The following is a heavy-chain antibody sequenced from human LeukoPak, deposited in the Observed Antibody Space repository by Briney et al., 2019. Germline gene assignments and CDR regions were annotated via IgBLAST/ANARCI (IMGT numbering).Heavy chain of an antibody. V-gene: IGHV4-34*01. J-gene: IGHJ4*02. CDR2: INHSGST. CDR1: GGSFSGYY. Sequence: SETLSLTCAVYGGSFSGYYWSWIRQPPGKGLEWIGEINHSGSTNYNPSLKSRVTISVDTSKNQFSLKLSSVTAADTAVYYCARVRGETYYYDSSGFDYWGQGTLVTVSS. CDR3: ARVRGETYYYDSSGFDY. D-gene: IGHD3-22*01.